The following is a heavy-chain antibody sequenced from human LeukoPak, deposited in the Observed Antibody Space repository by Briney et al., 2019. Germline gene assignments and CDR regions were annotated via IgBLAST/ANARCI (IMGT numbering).Heavy chain of an antibody. J-gene: IGHJ3*02. D-gene: IGHD3-10*01. V-gene: IGHV1-8*01. Sequence: ASVKVSCKASGYTFTSYDINWVRQAPGQGLEWMGWMNPNSGNTGYAQKFQGRVTMTRNTSISTAYMELSSLRSEDTAVYYCARGYYYGSGSYPLFDAFDIWGQGTMVTVSS. CDR1: GYTFTSYD. CDR3: ARGYYYGSGSYPLFDAFDI. CDR2: MNPNSGNT.